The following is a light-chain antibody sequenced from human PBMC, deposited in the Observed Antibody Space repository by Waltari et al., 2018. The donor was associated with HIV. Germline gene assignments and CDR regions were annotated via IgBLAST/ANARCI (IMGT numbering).Light chain of an antibody. V-gene: IGKV3-11*01. J-gene: IGKJ2*03. CDR2: DAS. CDR3: QQRSNWPPRYS. CDR1: QSVSSY. Sequence: EIVLTQSPATLSLSPGERATLSCRASQSVSSYLAWYQQKPGQAPRLLIYDASNRATGIPVRVSGSGSGTDFTLTISSLEPEDFAVYYCQQRSNWPPRYSFGQGTKLEIK.